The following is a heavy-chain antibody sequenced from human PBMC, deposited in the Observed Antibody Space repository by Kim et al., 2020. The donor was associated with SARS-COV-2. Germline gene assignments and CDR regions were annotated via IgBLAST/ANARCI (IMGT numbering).Heavy chain of an antibody. D-gene: IGHD5-12*01. J-gene: IGHJ4*02. V-gene: IGHV3-15*01. Sequence: AAPVKGRFTISREDSKNTLYRQMNSLKTEDTAVYYCTTVRYGGYDLGDYWGQGTLVTVSS. CDR3: TTVRYGGYDLGDY.